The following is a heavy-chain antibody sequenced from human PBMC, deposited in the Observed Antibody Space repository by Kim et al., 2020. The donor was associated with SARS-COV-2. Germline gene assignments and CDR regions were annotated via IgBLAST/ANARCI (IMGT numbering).Heavy chain of an antibody. V-gene: IGHV3-30-3*01. CDR3: ARSIAGSYYYGMDV. D-gene: IGHD6-6*01. J-gene: IGHJ6*02. CDR1: GFTFSSYA. Sequence: GGSLRLSCAASGFTFSSYAMQWVRQAPGKGLEWVAVISYYGSNKYYADSVKGRFTISRDNSKNTLYLQMNSLRAEDTAVYYCARSIAGSYYYGMDVWGQGTTVTVSS. CDR2: ISYYGSNK.